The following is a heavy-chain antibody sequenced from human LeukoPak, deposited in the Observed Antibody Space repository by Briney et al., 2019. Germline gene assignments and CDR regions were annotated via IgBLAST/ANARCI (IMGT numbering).Heavy chain of an antibody. Sequence: GGSLRLSCAASGFTFSSYGMHWVRQAPAKGLEWVAVIWYDGSNKYYADSVKSRFTISSDNSKNKLYLQMNSLRAEDTAVYYCAKDSEVGATRSAFDYWGQGTLVTVSS. CDR3: AKDSEVGATRSAFDY. D-gene: IGHD1-26*01. V-gene: IGHV3-33*06. CDR1: GFTFSSYG. J-gene: IGHJ4*02. CDR2: IWYDGSNK.